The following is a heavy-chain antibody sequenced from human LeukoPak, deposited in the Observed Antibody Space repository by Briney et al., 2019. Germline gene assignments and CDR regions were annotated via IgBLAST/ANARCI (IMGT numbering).Heavy chain of an antibody. J-gene: IGHJ4*02. Sequence: APERVSCKPSGYIFTSNSITWVRQASGQQLEWMGWISTFNGYTKYAQNLQGRITMTRDTSTRTVYLEMRNLRSDDTAVYFCARGEFYYDLWGQGTLVTVSS. CDR2: ISTFNGYT. CDR1: GYIFTSNS. CDR3: ARGEFYYDL. D-gene: IGHD3-16*01. V-gene: IGHV1-18*04.